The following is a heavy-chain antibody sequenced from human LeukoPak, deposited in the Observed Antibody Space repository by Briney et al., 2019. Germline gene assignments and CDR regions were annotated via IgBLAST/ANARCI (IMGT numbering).Heavy chain of an antibody. CDR1: GFTFSSYS. CDR3: ARVSTYYYHSSGYSIDY. CDR2: ISSSSSYI. J-gene: IGHJ4*02. D-gene: IGHD3-22*01. V-gene: IGHV3-21*01. Sequence: KPGGSLRLSCAAAGFTFSSYSMNWVRQAPGKGLECVSSISSSSSYIYYADSVKGRFTISRDNAKNSLYLQMNSLRAEDTAVYYCARVSTYYYHSSGYSIDYWGQGTLVTVSS.